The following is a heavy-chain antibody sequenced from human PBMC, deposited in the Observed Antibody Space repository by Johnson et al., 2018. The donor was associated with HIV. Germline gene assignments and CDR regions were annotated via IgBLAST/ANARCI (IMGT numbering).Heavy chain of an antibody. J-gene: IGHJ3*02. CDR3: AREGTLGAFDI. CDR1: GFTFSDYY. CDR2: ISSSGSTI. D-gene: IGHD1-1*01. V-gene: IGHV3-11*04. Sequence: QMLLVESGGGLVKPGGSLRLSCSASGFTFSDYYMSWISQAPGKGLEWVSYISSSGSTIYYADPVKGRFTISRDNAKNSLYLQMNSLRAEDTAVYYCAREGTLGAFDIWGQGTMVTVSS.